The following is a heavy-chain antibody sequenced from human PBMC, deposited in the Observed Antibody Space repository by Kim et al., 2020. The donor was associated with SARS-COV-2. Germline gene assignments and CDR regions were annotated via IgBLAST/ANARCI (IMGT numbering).Heavy chain of an antibody. CDR3: AKEQTYEGIPLIDC. V-gene: IGHV3-30*02. D-gene: IGHD5-18*01. Sequence: ADSVQGRFTISRDNSKNTLYLQMSSLRAEDTAVYYCAKEQTYEGIPLIDCWGQGTLVTVSS. J-gene: IGHJ4*02.